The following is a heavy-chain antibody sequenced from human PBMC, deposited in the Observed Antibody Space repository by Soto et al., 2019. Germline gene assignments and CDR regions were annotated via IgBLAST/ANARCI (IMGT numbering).Heavy chain of an antibody. CDR2: ISYDGSNK. V-gene: IGHV3-30*18. J-gene: IGHJ4*02. Sequence: QVQLVESGGGVVQPGRSLRLSCAASGFTFSSYGMHWVRQAPGKGLEWVAVISYDGSNKYYADSVKGRFTISRDNSKNTLYLQMNSLRAEDTAVYYCAKGIAVAGTVFDYWGQGTLVTVSS. CDR1: GFTFSSYG. D-gene: IGHD6-19*01. CDR3: AKGIAVAGTVFDY.